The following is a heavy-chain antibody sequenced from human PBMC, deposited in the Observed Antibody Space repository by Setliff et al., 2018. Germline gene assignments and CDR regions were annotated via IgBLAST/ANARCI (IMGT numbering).Heavy chain of an antibody. CDR2: ISSSSSYI. CDR1: GFTFSSYS. D-gene: IGHD6-19*01. CDR3: AREGYSSGWLPDY. V-gene: IGHV3-21*04. Sequence: GGSLRLSCAASGFTFSSYSMNWVRQAPGKGLEWVSSISSSSSYIYYADSVKGRFTISRDNAKNSLYLQMNSLRAEDTALYYCAREGYSSGWLPDYWGQGTLVTVSS. J-gene: IGHJ4*02.